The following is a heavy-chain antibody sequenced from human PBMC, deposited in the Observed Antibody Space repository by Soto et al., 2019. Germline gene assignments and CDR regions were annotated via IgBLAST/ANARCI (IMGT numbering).Heavy chain of an antibody. D-gene: IGHD6-13*01. CDR3: ARDDAAGQLVPRIDY. J-gene: IGHJ4*02. CDR1: GFTVSSNY. V-gene: IGHV3-66*01. CDR2: IYSGGRT. Sequence: EVQLVESGGGLVQPGGSLRLSCAASGFTVSSNYMSWVRQAPGKGLEWVSVIYSGGRTYYADSVEGRFTISRDNSKNTLYLQMNRLRAEDTAVYYCARDDAAGQLVPRIDYWGQGTLVTVSS.